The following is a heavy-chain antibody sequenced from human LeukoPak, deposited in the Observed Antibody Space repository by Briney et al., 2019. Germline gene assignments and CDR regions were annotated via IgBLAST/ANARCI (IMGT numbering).Heavy chain of an antibody. Sequence: GASVKVSCKASGYTFTSYGISWVRQAPGQGLEWMGWISAYNGNTNYAQKLQGRVTMTTDTSTSTAYMELRSLRSDDTAVYYCARDDGGRGYSGYDPGGAFDYWGQGTLVTVSS. CDR3: ARDDGGRGYSGYDPGGAFDY. CDR1: GYTFTSYG. J-gene: IGHJ4*02. D-gene: IGHD5-12*01. CDR2: ISAYNGNT. V-gene: IGHV1-18*01.